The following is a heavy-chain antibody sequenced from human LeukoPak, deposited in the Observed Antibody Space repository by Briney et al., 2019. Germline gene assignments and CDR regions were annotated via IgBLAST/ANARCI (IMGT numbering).Heavy chain of an antibody. CDR1: GFTVSSNY. J-gene: IGHJ4*02. D-gene: IGHD3-10*01. CDR2: IYSGGST. CDR3: ARGTVTMVDY. V-gene: IGHV3-66*01. Sequence: GSLRLSCAASGFTVSSNYMSWVRQAPGRGLEWVSVIYSGGSTYYADSVKGRFTISRDNSRNTLFLQMNSLRAGDTAVYYCARGTVTMVDYWGQGTLVTVSS.